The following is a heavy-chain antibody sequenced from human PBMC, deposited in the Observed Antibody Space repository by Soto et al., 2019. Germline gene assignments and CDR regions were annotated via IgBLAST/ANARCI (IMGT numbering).Heavy chain of an antibody. CDR3: ARGLRQWLVLDAFDI. CDR1: GFTFSSYA. Sequence: QVQLVESGGGVVQPRRSLRLSCAASGFTFSSYAMHWVRQAPGKGLEWVAVISYDGSNKYYADSVKGRFTISRDNSKNTLYLQMNSLRAEDTAVYYCARGLRQWLVLDAFDIWGQGTMVTVSS. D-gene: IGHD6-19*01. CDR2: ISYDGSNK. V-gene: IGHV3-30-3*01. J-gene: IGHJ3*02.